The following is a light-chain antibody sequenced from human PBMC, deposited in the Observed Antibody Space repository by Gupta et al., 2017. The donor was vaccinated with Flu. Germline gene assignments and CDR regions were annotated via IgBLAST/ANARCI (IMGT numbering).Light chain of an antibody. J-gene: IGKJ1*01. CDR1: QSVSSSY. V-gene: IGKV3-20*01. CDR2: GAS. Sequence: GTLSLSPGERATLSGRARQSVSSSYLAWYQQKPGQAPRLLIYGASSRATGIPDRFSGSGSGTDFTLTISRLEPEDFAMYYCQQYGSSPWTFGQGTKVEIK. CDR3: QQYGSSPWT.